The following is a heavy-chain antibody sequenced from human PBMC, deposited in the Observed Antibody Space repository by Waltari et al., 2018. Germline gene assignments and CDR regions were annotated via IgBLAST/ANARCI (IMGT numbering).Heavy chain of an antibody. D-gene: IGHD3-10*01. Sequence: QVQLQESGPGLVKPSETLSLTCAVSGYSISSGYYWGWIRQPPGKGLEWIGSIYHSGSTYYNPSLKSRVTISVDTAKNQFARKRSAGTAADTAGEYCARRRRYYGTRWDYWGQGTLVTVSA. CDR2: IYHSGST. V-gene: IGHV4-38-2*01. CDR1: GYSISSGYY. J-gene: IGHJ4*02. CDR3: ARRRRYYGTRWDY.